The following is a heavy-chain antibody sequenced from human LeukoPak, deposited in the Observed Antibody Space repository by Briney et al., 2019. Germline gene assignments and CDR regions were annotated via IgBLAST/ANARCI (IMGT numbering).Heavy chain of an antibody. Sequence: PGRSLPVSRAASGFTFSSYGMHWVRQAPGKGLEWVAVIWYDGRNKYYADSVKGRFTISRDNSKNTLYLQMNRLRAEDTAVYHCARAGTTYYYDSSGFAFDYWGQGTLVTVSS. CDR2: IWYDGRNK. D-gene: IGHD3-22*01. J-gene: IGHJ4*02. V-gene: IGHV3-33*01. CDR1: GFTFSSYG. CDR3: ARAGTTYYYDSSGFAFDY.